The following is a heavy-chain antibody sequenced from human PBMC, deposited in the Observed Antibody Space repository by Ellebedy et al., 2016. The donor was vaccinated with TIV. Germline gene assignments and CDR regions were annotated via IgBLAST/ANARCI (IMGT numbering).Heavy chain of an antibody. Sequence: GESLKISXATSGFKFIDYAMSWVRQAPGKGLEWISYISHTATTIHYADSVKGRFTISRDNSKNSLYLQMTSLRTEDTAVYYCARWLQSYFDYWGQGTLVTVSS. CDR1: GFKFIDYA. CDR3: ARWLQSYFDY. D-gene: IGHD5-24*01. J-gene: IGHJ4*02. V-gene: IGHV3-11*01. CDR2: ISHTATTI.